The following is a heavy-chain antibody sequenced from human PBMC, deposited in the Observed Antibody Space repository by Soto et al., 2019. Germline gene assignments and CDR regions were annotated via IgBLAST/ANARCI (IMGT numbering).Heavy chain of an antibody. CDR2: IDIDGSST. CDR1: GFTFSSHW. CDR3: ARDLSWNQADY. V-gene: IGHV3-74*01. D-gene: IGHD1-1*01. J-gene: IGHJ4*02. Sequence: EVQLVESGGGLVQPGGSLRLSCAASGFTFSSHWMHWVRQAPGKGLVWVSRIDIDGSSTGYADSVKGRFTISRDNANNTLYLQMNSRRAEDTAVYCCARDLSWNQADYWGQGALVTVSS.